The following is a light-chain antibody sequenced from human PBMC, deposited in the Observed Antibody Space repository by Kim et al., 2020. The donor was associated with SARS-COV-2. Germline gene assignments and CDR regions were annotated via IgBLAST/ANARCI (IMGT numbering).Light chain of an antibody. V-gene: IGLV3-21*04. CDR3: QVWDSSGDHPV. CDR1: NIGSKA. CDR2: YDS. J-gene: IGLJ2*01. Sequence: SYELTQPPSVSVAPGKTARISCGGNNIGSKAVHWYQRKPGQAPVLVIYYDSDRPSGIPERFSGSNSGNTATLTISRVEAGDEAGYYCQVWDSSGDHPVFGGGTQLTVL.